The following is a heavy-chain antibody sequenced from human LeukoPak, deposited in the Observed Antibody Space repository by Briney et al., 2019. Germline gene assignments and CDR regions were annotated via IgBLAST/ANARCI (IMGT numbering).Heavy chain of an antibody. CDR1: GYTFTGYY. V-gene: IGHV1-2*02. CDR3: ARDRWGRAGYYDSSGYYWPLGY. Sequence: ASVKVSCKASGYTFTGYYMHWVRQAPGQGLEWMGWINPNSGGTNYAQKFQGRVTMTRDTSISTAYMELSRLRSDDTAVYYCARDRWGRAGYYDSSGYYWPLGYWSQGTLVTVSS. D-gene: IGHD3-22*01. CDR2: INPNSGGT. J-gene: IGHJ4*01.